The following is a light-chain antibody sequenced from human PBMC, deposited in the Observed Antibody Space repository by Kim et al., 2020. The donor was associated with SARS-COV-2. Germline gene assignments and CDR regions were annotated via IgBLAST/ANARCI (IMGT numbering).Light chain of an antibody. CDR2: GAS. CDR1: RSVSND. V-gene: IGKV3-15*01. J-gene: IGKJ3*01. Sequence: VSPEERATLSYRASRSVSNDLAWYQQKPGQAPRLLFYGASPRATDISARFSGSGSGTEFTLTIISLQPEDFAVYYCQQYHDWPPSFGPGTKVDIK. CDR3: QQYHDWPPS.